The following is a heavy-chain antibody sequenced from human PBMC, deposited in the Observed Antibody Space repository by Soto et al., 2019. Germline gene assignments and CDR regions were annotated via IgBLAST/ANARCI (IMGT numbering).Heavy chain of an antibody. V-gene: IGHV3-21*01. J-gene: IGHJ6*02. CDR1: GFTFSSYS. CDR2: ISSSSSYI. D-gene: IGHD3-10*01. CDR3: ARVITGYYYYGMDV. Sequence: LRLSCAASGFTFSSYSMNWVRQAPGKGLEWVSSISSSSSYIYYADSVKGRFTISRDNAKNSLYLQMNSLRAEDTAVYYCARVITGYYYYGMDVWGQGTTVTVS.